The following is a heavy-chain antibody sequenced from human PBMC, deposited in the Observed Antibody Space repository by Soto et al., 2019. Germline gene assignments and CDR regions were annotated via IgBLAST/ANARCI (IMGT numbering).Heavy chain of an antibody. CDR1: GFTFSSYW. D-gene: IGHD6-19*01. V-gene: IGHV3-7*03. CDR3: ARDSSGWYGWDAIDI. J-gene: IGHJ3*02. CDR2: IKQDGSEK. Sequence: PGGSLRLSCAASGFTFSSYWMSWVRQAPGKGLEWVANIKQDGSEKYQVDSVKGRFTISRDNAKNSLYLQVNSLRAEDTAVYYCARDSSGWYGWDAIDIWGQRTMVTVSS.